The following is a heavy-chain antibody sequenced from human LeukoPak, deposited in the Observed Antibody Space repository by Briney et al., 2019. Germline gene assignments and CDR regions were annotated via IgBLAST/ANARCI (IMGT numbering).Heavy chain of an antibody. CDR2: INHSGST. V-gene: IGHV4-34*01. Sequence: PSETLSLTCAVYGGSFSGYYWSWIRQPPGKGLEWIGEINHSGSTNYNPSLKSRVTISVDTSKNQFSPKLSSVTAADTAVYYCARARIAAHLDYWGQGTLVTVSS. CDR1: GGSFSGYY. CDR3: ARARIAAHLDY. D-gene: IGHD6-6*01. J-gene: IGHJ4*02.